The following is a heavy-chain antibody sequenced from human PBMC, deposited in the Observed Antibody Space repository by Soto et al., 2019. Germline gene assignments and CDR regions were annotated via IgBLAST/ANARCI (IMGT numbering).Heavy chain of an antibody. CDR1: GGTFNTYA. J-gene: IGHJ4*01. Sequence: QVQLVQSGAEMKKPGSSVKVSCQSSGGTFNTYAMNWVRQAPGQGPEWMGDISPMFGAANYAPKFQCRVTITADESTGTSYMQLSSLTSEDTALYFCAREVQVHTPAFVYWGHGTLVTVSS. D-gene: IGHD3-10*01. CDR2: ISPMFGAA. CDR3: AREVQVHTPAFVY. V-gene: IGHV1-69*19.